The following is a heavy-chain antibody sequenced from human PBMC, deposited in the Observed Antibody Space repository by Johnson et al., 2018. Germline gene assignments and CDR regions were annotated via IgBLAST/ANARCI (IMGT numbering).Heavy chain of an antibody. V-gene: IGHV3-23*04. CDR1: GFTFSSYA. CDR3: AGVDTAMVTPYYGMDV. D-gene: IGHD5-18*01. Sequence: VQLVESGGGLVKPGGSLRLSCAASGFTFSSYAMSWVRQAPGKGLEWVSAISGSGGSTVSADSVKGRFTISRDNSKNSLSLQMNSLRAEDRAVYYCAGVDTAMVTPYYGMDVWGQGTTVTVSS. CDR2: ISGSGGST. J-gene: IGHJ6*02.